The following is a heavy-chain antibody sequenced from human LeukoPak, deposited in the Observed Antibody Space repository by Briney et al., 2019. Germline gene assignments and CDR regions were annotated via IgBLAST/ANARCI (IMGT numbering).Heavy chain of an antibody. CDR3: ARELGSIAARSYYYYYGMDV. Sequence: GASVKVSCKASGGTFSCYAISWVRQAPGQGLEWMGGIIPIFGTANYAQKFQGRVTITADESTSTAYMELSSLRSEDTAVYYCARELGSIAARSYYYYYGMDVWGQGTTVTVSS. CDR2: IIPIFGTA. CDR1: GGTFSCYA. V-gene: IGHV1-69*13. J-gene: IGHJ6*02. D-gene: IGHD6-6*01.